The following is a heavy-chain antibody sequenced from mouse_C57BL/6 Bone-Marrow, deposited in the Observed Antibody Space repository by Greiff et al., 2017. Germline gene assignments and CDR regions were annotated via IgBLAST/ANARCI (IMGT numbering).Heavy chain of an antibody. CDR1: GYTFTDYY. V-gene: IGHV1-19*01. CDR2: INPYNGGT. Sequence: EVQLVESGPVLVKPGASVKMSCKASGYTFTDYYMNWVKQSHGKSLEWIGAINPYNGGTSYNQKFKGKATLTVDKSSSTAYMELNSLTSEDSAVYYCARERYTFDHLTFAYWGQGTLVTVSA. CDR3: ARERYTFDHLTFAY. J-gene: IGHJ3*01. D-gene: IGHD1-3*01.